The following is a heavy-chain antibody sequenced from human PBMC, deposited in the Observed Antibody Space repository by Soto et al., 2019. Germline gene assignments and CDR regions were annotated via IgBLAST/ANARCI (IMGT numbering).Heavy chain of an antibody. Sequence: EVQLLESGGGLVQPGGSLRLSCAGSGFTFGTYGMSWVRLAPGRGLEWVSAIKSGGETTYYPDSVKGRFTISRDNSKNTLYMQMNSLRAEDTAIYYCAKAPQGGHYGDWYFDLWGRGTLVTVSS. CDR3: AKAPQGGHYGDWYFDL. CDR2: IKSGGETT. CDR1: GFTFGTYG. D-gene: IGHD3-10*01. J-gene: IGHJ2*01. V-gene: IGHV3-23*01.